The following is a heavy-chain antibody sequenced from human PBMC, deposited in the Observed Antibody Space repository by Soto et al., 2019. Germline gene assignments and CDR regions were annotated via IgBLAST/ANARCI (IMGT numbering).Heavy chain of an antibody. CDR1: GYTFTSYD. V-gene: IGHV1-8*01. CDR2: MSPNSGNT. Sequence: QVQLVQSGAEVRKPGASVKVSCKASGYTFTSYDVNWVLQATGQGLEYLGWMSPNSGNTGYVQKFQGRVTMTWDTSITTAYMELSSLRSEDTAVYFCARGVKYGAYSRWFDPWGQGTLVTVSS. J-gene: IGHJ5*01. CDR3: ARGVKYGAYSRWFDP. D-gene: IGHD4-17*01.